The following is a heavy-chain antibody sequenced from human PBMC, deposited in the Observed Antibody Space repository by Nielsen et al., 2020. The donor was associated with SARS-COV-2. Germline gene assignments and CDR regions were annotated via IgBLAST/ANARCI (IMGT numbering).Heavy chain of an antibody. CDR1: GFTFDDYA. Sequence: SLKISCAASGFTFDDYAMHWVRQAPGKGLEWVAGLSWNSGTIAYADSVEGRFTISRDNAKNSLYVQMNSLRAEDTALYYCAKEPYSSSPYWGQGTLVTVSS. V-gene: IGHV3-9*01. CDR3: AKEPYSSSPY. CDR2: LSWNSGTI. J-gene: IGHJ4*02. D-gene: IGHD6-6*01.